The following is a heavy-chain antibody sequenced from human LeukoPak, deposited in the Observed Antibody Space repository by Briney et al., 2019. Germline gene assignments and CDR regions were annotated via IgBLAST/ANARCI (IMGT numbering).Heavy chain of an antibody. D-gene: IGHD4-23*01. V-gene: IGHV3-21*04. J-gene: IGHJ4*02. CDR2: ISSSSTYI. Sequence: KPGRSLRLSCAASGFIFSSYSMTWVPQAPGKALEWVSSISSSSTYIYHADSVKGRFTISRDNAKKSLYLQMNSLRAEDTAVYYCARAIPVTPADFDYWGPGTLVTVSS. CDR3: ARAIPVTPADFDY. CDR1: GFIFSSYS.